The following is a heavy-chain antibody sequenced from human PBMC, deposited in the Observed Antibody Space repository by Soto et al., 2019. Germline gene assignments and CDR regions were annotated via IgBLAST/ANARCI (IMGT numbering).Heavy chain of an antibody. V-gene: IGHV3-9*01. CDR1: GFRLEDYA. CDR2: IAWNSDII. CDR3: AKDRGYYDSSGHEGYYFDY. J-gene: IGHJ4*02. D-gene: IGHD3-22*01. Sequence: GGSLGLSCAASGFRLEDYAMHWVRQAPGKGLEWVSGIAWNSDIIGYADSVKGRFTISRDNGKNSLYLQMNSLRPEDTALYYCAKDRGYYDSSGHEGYYFDYWGQGTLVTVSS.